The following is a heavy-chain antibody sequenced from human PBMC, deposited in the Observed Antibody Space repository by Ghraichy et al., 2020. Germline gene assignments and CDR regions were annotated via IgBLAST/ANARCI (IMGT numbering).Heavy chain of an antibody. V-gene: IGHV4-59*08. D-gene: IGHD4/OR15-4a*01. CDR3: ARPTPDTYAALRY. CDR2: IYEVGSI. J-gene: IGHJ4*02. CDR1: GDSIINYY. Sequence: LNISCTVSGDSIINYYWTWIRQPPGKGLEWIGFIYEVGSINYNPSLKSRATISIDKSKNQFSLKLSSVTAADTAVYYCARPTPDTYAALRYWGQGTLVTVSS.